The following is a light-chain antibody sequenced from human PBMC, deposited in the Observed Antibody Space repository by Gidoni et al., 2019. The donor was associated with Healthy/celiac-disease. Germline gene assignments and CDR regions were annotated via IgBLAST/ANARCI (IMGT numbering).Light chain of an antibody. CDR3: QQRSNWPPRLT. CDR1: QCVSSY. Sequence: DILLSHSPPTLSLSPGERATLSCRASQCVSSYLAWYQQKPGQAPRLLIYDASNRATGIPARFSGSGSGTDFALTISSLGPEDFAVYYCQQRSNWPPRLTFGGGTKVEIK. J-gene: IGKJ4*01. CDR2: DAS. V-gene: IGKV3-11*01.